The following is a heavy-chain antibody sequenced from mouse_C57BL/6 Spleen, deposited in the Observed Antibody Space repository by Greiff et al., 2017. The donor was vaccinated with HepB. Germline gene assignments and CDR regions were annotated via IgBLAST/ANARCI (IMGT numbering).Heavy chain of an antibody. D-gene: IGHD1-1*01. CDR1: GYTFTSYW. CDR2: IHPNSGST. CDR3: ARGGDYYGSSLYFDY. Sequence: VQLQQPGAELVKPGASVKLSCKASGYTFTSYWMHWVKQRPGQGLEWIGMIHPNSGSTNYNEKFKSKATLTVDKSSSTAYMQLSSLTSEDSAVYYCARGGDYYGSSLYFDYWGQGTTLTVSS. J-gene: IGHJ2*01. V-gene: IGHV1-64*01.